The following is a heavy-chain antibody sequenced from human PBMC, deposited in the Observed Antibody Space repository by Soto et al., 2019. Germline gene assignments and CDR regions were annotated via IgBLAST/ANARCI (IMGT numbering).Heavy chain of an antibody. CDR3: ARSQYGSGSYYNAYSKSPTRTRTFDY. J-gene: IGHJ4*02. D-gene: IGHD3-10*01. CDR2: IYYSGST. V-gene: IGHV4-39*01. CDR1: GGSFSSYY. Sequence: PSETLSLTCAVYGGSFSSYYWGWIRQPPGKGLEWIGSIYYSGSTYYNPSLKSRVTISVDTSKNQFSLKLSSVTAADTAVYYCARSQYGSGSYYNAYSKSPTRTRTFDYWGQGTLVTVSS.